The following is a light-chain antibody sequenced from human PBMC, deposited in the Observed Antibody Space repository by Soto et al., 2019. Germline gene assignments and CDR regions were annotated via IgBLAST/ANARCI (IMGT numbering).Light chain of an antibody. CDR1: QSVSSSS. J-gene: IGKJ1*01. V-gene: IGKV3-20*01. Sequence: EIVLTQSPGTLSLSPGERATLSCRASQSVSSSSLAWYQQKRGQAPRLLIHDASSSATGIPDRFSGSGSGTDFTLTISRLEPEDFAFYYWQQYGGSPRTFGQGTKVEGK. CDR3: QQYGGSPRT. CDR2: DAS.